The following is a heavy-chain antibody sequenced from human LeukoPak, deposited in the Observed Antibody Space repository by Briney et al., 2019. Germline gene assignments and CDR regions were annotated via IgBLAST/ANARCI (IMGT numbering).Heavy chain of an antibody. V-gene: IGHV4-59*08. J-gene: IGHJ4*02. Sequence: SETLSLTCTVSGGSISSYYWSWIRQPPGKGLEWIGSIYHSGSTYYNPSLKSRVTISVDTSKNQFSLKLSSVTAADTAVYYCARMAADTTIFGVVKGRYYFDYWGQGTLVTVPS. CDR3: ARMAADTTIFGVVKGRYYFDY. CDR2: IYHSGST. D-gene: IGHD3-3*01. CDR1: GGSISSYY.